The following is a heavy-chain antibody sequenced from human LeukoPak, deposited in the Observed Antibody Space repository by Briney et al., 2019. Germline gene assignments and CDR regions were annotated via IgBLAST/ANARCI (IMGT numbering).Heavy chain of an antibody. CDR1: GDSVSTNTAA. V-gene: IGHV6-1*01. CDR2: TYYASRWYN. D-gene: IGHD4-23*01. CDR3: ARAAVITLTYSYYGMDV. Sequence: SQTLLLTCAISGDSVSTNTAAWNWFRQSPSRGLEWLGRTYYASRWYNDYAVSVRSRITINPDTSKNQFSLQLSSVTPEDTAVYYCARAAVITLTYSYYGMDVWGQGTAVTVPS. J-gene: IGHJ6*02.